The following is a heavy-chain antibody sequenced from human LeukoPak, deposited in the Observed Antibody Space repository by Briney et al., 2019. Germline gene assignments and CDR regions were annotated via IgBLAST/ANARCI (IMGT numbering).Heavy chain of an antibody. CDR2: INPNRGVT. CDR1: GDTFSGDN. V-gene: IGHV1-2*06. CDR3: AGGEYYYYSSGYYSKDPYYYYMDV. J-gene: IGHJ6*03. Sequence: ASLWVSPEAPGDTFSGDNVHWGRPSLRQRLESMGRINPNRGVTNYKEKFRGRVTMTRDTYISTAYMGVSRLRSDDTAVYYCAGGEYYYYSSGYYSKDPYYYYMDVWGKGTKVTVSS. D-gene: IGHD3-22*01.